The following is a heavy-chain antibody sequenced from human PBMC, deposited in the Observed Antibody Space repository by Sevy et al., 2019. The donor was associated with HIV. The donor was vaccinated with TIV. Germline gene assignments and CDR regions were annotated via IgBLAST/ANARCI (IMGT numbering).Heavy chain of an antibody. CDR3: AASALSQYYYGMDV. V-gene: IGHV1-58*02. CDR2: IVVGSGNT. J-gene: IGHJ6*02. CDR1: GFTFTSSA. Sequence: ASVKVSCKASGFTFTSSAMQWVRQARGQRLEWIGWIVVGSGNTNYAQKFQERVTITRDMSTSTAYMELSSLRSEDTAVYYCAASALSQYYYGMDVWGQGTTVTVSS.